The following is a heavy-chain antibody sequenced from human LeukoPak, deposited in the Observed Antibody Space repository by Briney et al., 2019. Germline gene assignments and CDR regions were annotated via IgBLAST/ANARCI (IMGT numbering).Heavy chain of an antibody. Sequence: GSSVKVSCKASGYTVTSYYMHWVRQAPGQGLEWMGIINPSGGSTSYAQKFQGRGTITRDTSTGTVYMEMSSLRSEDTAVYYCARDGWRDYYDSSGYYSRWGQGTLVTVSS. CDR1: GYTVTSYY. CDR2: INPSGGST. V-gene: IGHV1-46*01. CDR3: ARDGWRDYYDSSGYYSR. D-gene: IGHD3-22*01. J-gene: IGHJ4*02.